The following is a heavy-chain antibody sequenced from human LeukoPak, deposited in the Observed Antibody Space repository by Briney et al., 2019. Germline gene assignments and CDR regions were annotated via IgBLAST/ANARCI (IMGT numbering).Heavy chain of an antibody. V-gene: IGHV3-48*02. CDR3: ARDASRIAVAGCLEY. D-gene: IGHD6-19*01. J-gene: IGHJ4*02. CDR2: ISSSSSTI. Sequence: GGSLRLSCAASGFTFSSYSMNWVRQAPGKGLEWVSYISSSSSTIYYADSVKGRFTISRDNAKNSLYLQMNSLRDEDTAVYYCARDASRIAVAGCLEYWGQGTLVTVSS. CDR1: GFTFSSYS.